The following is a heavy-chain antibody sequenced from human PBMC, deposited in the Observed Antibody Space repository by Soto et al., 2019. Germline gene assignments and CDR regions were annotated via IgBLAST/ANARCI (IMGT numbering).Heavy chain of an antibody. V-gene: IGHV4-59*01. J-gene: IGHJ4*02. Sequence: PSETLSLTCTGSGGSSSSYYWSWIRQPPGKGLEWIGYMNNSGSTNYNPSLKSRVTISLDTSKNQFSLKLSSVTAADTAVYYCARGLVSGIAAAGTGSYFDYWGQGTLVTVSS. CDR3: ARGLVSGIAAAGTGSYFDY. D-gene: IGHD6-13*01. CDR1: GGSSSSYY. CDR2: MNNSGST.